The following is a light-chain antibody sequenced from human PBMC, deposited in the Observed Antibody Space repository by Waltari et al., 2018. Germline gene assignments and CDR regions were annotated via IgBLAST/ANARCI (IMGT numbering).Light chain of an antibody. CDR1: QTSSIW. CDR2: DAS. J-gene: IGKJ2*01. CDR3: QHYNSNPVT. V-gene: IGKV1-5*01. Sequence: DIQMTQSPSTLSASVGDRVTITCRASQTSSIWLAWYQQKPGKAPKVLIYDASTLESGVPSRFSGSGSGTDFTLTISSLQPDDFATYYCQHYNSNPVTFGQGTKLEIK.